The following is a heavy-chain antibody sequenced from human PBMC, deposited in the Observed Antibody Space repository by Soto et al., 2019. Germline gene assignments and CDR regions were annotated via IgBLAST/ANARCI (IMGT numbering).Heavy chain of an antibody. Sequence: QVQLVQSGAEVKKPGSSVKVSCKASGGTFSSYAISWVRQAPGQGLEWMGGIIPIFGTANYAQKFQGRVTITADVSTSRAYMELSRLRSEDTAVYYCARIKRDVGANVRGRWFDPWGQGTLGTVTS. D-gene: IGHD1-26*01. CDR1: GGTFSSYA. CDR2: IIPIFGTA. CDR3: ARIKRDVGANVRGRWFDP. J-gene: IGHJ5*02. V-gene: IGHV1-69*12.